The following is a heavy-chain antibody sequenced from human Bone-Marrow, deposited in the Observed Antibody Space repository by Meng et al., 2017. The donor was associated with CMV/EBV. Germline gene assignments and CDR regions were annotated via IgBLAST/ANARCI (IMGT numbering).Heavy chain of an antibody. J-gene: IGHJ4*02. CDR2: ITSSSGYI. V-gene: IGHV3-21*04. CDR3: TKDIFKSGGYSSSWYYFDY. Sequence: GESLKISCAASGFTFNNYGMHWVRQAPGKGLEWVSSITSSSGYIYYADSVKGRFTISRDNGKNSLYLQMNSLRAEDTALYYCTKDIFKSGGYSSSWYYFDYWGQGTLVTVSS. CDR1: GFTFNNYG. D-gene: IGHD6-13*01.